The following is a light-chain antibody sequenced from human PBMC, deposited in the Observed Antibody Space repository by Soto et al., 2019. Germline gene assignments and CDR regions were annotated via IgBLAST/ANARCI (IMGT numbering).Light chain of an antibody. J-gene: IGKJ4*01. Sequence: IVLTQSPATLSLSPGERATLSCRASQSVSSYLAWYQQKPGQAPRLLIYDASTRATGIPARFSGSGSGTDFTLTISSLEPEDFAVYYGQQRSNWPLTFGGGTKVEIK. V-gene: IGKV3-11*01. CDR2: DAS. CDR3: QQRSNWPLT. CDR1: QSVSSY.